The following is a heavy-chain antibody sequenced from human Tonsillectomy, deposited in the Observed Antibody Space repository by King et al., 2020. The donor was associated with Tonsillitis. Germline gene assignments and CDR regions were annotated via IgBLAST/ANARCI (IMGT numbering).Heavy chain of an antibody. J-gene: IGHJ4*02. D-gene: IGHD1-1*01. CDR3: AKTNRNDLPVFDY. Sequence: QLVQSGGGVVQPGRSLRLSCAASGFTFSSYGMHWVRQAPGKGLEWVAVISYDGSNKYYADSVKDRFTISRDNSKNTLYLQMNSLRAEDTAVYYCAKTNRNDLPVFDYWGQGTLVTVSS. CDR1: GFTFSSYG. CDR2: ISYDGSNK. V-gene: IGHV3-30*18.